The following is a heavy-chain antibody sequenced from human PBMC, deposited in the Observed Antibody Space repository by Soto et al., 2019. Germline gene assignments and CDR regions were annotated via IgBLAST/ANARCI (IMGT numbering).Heavy chain of an antibody. J-gene: IGHJ6*02. D-gene: IGHD1-26*01. V-gene: IGHV3-74*01. CDR2: INSDGSST. Sequence: GGSLRLSCAASGFTFSSYWMHWVRQAPGKGLVWVSRINSDGSSTSYADSVKGRFTISRDNAKNTLYLQMNSLTAEDTAVYYCARVRYSGSYPYGMDVWGQGTTVTVSS. CDR3: ARVRYSGSYPYGMDV. CDR1: GFTFSSYW.